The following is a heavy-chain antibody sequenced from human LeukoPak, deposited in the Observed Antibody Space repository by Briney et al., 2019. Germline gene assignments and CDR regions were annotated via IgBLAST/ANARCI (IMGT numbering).Heavy chain of an antibody. CDR1: GYSFSTTY. J-gene: IGHJ4*01. CDR2: ISAYNGGT. Sequence: ASVKVSCKASGYSFSTTYINWVRQAPGQGLEWMGRISAYNGGTAYAQKFQGRVTMTTDSSTTTAYMDLASPRSDDTAVYYCARRGTYYPCIDYWGQGTLVTVSS. CDR3: ARRGTYYPCIDY. D-gene: IGHD1-26*01. V-gene: IGHV1-18*01.